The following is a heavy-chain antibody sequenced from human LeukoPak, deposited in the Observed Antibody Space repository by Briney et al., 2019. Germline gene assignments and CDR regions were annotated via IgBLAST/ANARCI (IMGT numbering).Heavy chain of an antibody. CDR1: EFTFFIYW. V-gene: IGHV3-7*01. CDR2: IMQDGSEK. Sequence: SGGSLRLSCAASEFTFFIYWMSWVREAPGKGREWVANIMQDGSEKYYVDSVKGRYTISRDNAKNSLYLQMNSLRAEDTAVYYCARAGRKSRGVDLVRKKDTGYYYYLDVWGKGTTVTVSS. D-gene: IGHD3-10*02. CDR3: ARAGRKSRGVDLVRKKDTGYYYYLDV. J-gene: IGHJ6*03.